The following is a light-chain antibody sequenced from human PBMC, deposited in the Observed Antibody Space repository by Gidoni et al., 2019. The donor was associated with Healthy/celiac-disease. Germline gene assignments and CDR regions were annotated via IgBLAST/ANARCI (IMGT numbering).Light chain of an antibody. CDR2: KAS. CDR1: QSISSW. V-gene: IGKV1-5*03. J-gene: IGKJ1*01. CDR3: QQYNSFWT. Sequence: DIQMTQSPSTLSASVGDRVTITCRASQSISSWLAWYQQKPGKAPKLLLYKASSLESGVPSRLSGSGSGTEFTLTISSLQPDDFATYYCQQYNSFWTFGQGTKVEIK.